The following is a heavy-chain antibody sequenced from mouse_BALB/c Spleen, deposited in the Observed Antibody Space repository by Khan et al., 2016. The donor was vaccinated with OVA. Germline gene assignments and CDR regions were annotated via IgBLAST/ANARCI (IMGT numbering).Heavy chain of an antibody. J-gene: IGHJ3*01. D-gene: IGHD4-1*01. CDR2: ISSGGDYT. Sequence: EVELVESGGDLVKPGGSLKLSCAASGFTFSSYSMSWVRQTPDKRLEWVAPISSGGDYTYYPDSVKGRFTISRDNARNTLYLQMSSLKSEDTAMYYCASHLTGSFAYWGQGTLVTVSA. CDR1: GFTFSSYS. CDR3: ASHLTGSFAY. V-gene: IGHV5-6*01.